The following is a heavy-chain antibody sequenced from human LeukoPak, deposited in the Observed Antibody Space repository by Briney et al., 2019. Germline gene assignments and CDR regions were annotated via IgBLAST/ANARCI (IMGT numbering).Heavy chain of an antibody. D-gene: IGHD1/OR15-1a*01. CDR1: RFTFSNAW. CDR2: IKSKTDGGTT. V-gene: IGHV3-15*01. CDR3: TTELDGGPNN. J-gene: IGHJ4*02. Sequence: GGSLRLSCAASRFTFSNAWMSWVRQAPGKGLEWVGRIKSKTDGGTTYYAAPVKGGFTISRDDSKNTLYLQMISLKTEDTGVYYCTTELDGGPNNWGQGTLVTVSS.